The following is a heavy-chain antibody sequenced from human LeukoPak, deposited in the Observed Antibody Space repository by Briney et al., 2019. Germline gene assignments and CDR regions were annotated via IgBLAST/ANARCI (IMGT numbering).Heavy chain of an antibody. Sequence: GGSLRLSCAASGFTFDDYAMHWVRQAPGKGLEWVSLISGDGGSTYYADSVKGRFTISRDNSKNSLYLQMNSLGTEDTALYYCAKGYLESFFDYWGQGTLVTVSS. V-gene: IGHV3-43*02. D-gene: IGHD2-2*01. CDR1: GFTFDDYA. CDR3: AKGYLESFFDY. CDR2: ISGDGGST. J-gene: IGHJ4*02.